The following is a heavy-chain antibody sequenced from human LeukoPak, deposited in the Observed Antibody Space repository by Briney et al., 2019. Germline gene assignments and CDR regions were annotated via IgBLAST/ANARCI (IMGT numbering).Heavy chain of an antibody. CDR2: ITGSGRST. CDR1: GFTFSSYA. CDR3: ATTPGGRVVVPAALGDSWFDP. D-gene: IGHD2-2*01. V-gene: IGHV3-23*01. J-gene: IGHJ5*02. Sequence: GGSLRLSCAASGFTFSSYAMSWVRQAPGKGLEWVSAITGSGRSTYYAASVKGRFTISRDNSKNTLYLQMNSLRVEDTAVYYCATTPGGRVVVPAALGDSWFDPWGQGTLVTVSS.